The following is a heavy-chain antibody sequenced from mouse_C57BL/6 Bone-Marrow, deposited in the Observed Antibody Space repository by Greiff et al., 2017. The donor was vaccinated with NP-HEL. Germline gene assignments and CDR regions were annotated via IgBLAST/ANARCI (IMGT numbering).Heavy chain of an antibody. CDR1: GFSLSTSGMG. CDR2: IYWDADK. Sequence: QVTLKESGPGILQSSQTLSLPCSFSGFSLSTSGMGVSWIRQPSGKGLEWLAHIYWDADKRYNPSLKSRLTISKDTSRNQVFLKITSVDTADTATYYCARRVGVTGFAYWGQGTLVTVSA. D-gene: IGHD2-12*01. J-gene: IGHJ3*01. CDR3: ARRVGVTGFAY. V-gene: IGHV8-12*01.